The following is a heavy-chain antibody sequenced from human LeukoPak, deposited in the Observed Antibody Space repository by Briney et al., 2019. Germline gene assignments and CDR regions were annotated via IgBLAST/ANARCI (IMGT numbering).Heavy chain of an antibody. J-gene: IGHJ4*02. V-gene: IGHV3-11*01. CDR1: GFTFSDYY. Sequence: GGSLRLSCAASGFTFSDYYMSWIRQAPGKGLEWVSCISSSGSTIYYADSVKGRFTISRDNAKNSLYLQMNSLRAEDTAVYYCARVPHDSSGYYYDYWGQGTLVTVSS. D-gene: IGHD3-22*01. CDR3: ARVPHDSSGYYYDY. CDR2: ISSSGSTI.